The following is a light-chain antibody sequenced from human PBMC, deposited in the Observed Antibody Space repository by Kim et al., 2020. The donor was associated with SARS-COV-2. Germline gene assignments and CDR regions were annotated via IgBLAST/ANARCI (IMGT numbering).Light chain of an antibody. CDR1: QGIGNW. J-gene: IGKJ1*01. V-gene: IGKV1-27*01. CDR2: AAS. CDR3: QNYKTAPLT. Sequence: DVRMTQSPSSLSASVGDRVTITCRASQGIGNWLAWYQQKPGKVPKLLIYAASALHSGVPSRFSGSGSGTDFTLTINSLQPADFATYFCQNYKTAPLTFCQGTKVDIK.